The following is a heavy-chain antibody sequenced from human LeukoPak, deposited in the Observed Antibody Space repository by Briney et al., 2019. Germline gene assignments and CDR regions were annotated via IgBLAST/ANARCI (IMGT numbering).Heavy chain of an antibody. CDR1: GFTFRNKW. Sequence: GGSLRLSCAASGFTFRNKWMHWVRQAPGKGPVWVSRINSDGSITNYADSVKGRFPISRDNAKNTVYLQMNSLRAEDTAVYYCAKWDFGRGQGALVTVSS. CDR3: AKWDFG. D-gene: IGHD1-26*01. V-gene: IGHV3-74*01. J-gene: IGHJ1*01. CDR2: INSDGSIT.